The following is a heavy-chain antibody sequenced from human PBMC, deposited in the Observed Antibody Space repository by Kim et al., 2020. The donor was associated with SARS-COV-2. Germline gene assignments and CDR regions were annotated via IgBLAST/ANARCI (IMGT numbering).Heavy chain of an antibody. CDR2: ISSSGSTI. CDR1: GFTFSDYY. Sequence: GGSLRLSCAASGFTFSDYYMSWIRQAPGKGLEWVSYISSSGSTIYYADSVKGRFTISRDNAKNSLYLQMNSLRAEDTAVYYCARAWIQLWLDDYYGMDVCGQGTTVTVSS. D-gene: IGHD5-18*01. V-gene: IGHV3-11*01. J-gene: IGHJ6*02. CDR3: ARAWIQLWLDDYYGMDV.